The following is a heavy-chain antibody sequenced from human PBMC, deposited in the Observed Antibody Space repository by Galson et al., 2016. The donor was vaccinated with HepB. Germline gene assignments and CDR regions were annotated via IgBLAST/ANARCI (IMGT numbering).Heavy chain of an antibody. CDR2: IWYDGRDK. D-gene: IGHD2-2*01. Sequence: SVRLSCAASGFTFSSSGIRWVRQAPGKGLEWVAVIWYDGRDKYYADSVRGRFIISRDNSKNTVFLQMNRLRAEDTAVYYCAKDPSQFCSSVSCQRAYLLHWGQGTLVTVTS. V-gene: IGHV3-33*03. J-gene: IGHJ1*01. CDR3: AKDPSQFCSSVSCQRAYLLH. CDR1: GFTFSSSG.